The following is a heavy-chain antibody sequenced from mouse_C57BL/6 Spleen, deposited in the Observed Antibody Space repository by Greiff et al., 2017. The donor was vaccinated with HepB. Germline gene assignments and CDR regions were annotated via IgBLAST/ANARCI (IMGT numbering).Heavy chain of an antibody. J-gene: IGHJ4*01. V-gene: IGHV5-4*01. CDR3: ARERAKDY. CDR2: ISDGGSYT. CDR1: GFTFSSYA. Sequence: EVMLVESGGGLVKPGGSLKLSCAASGFTFSSYAMSWVRQTPEKRLEWVATISDGGSYTYYPDNVTGRFTISRDNAKNNLYLQMSHLKSEDTAMYYCARERAKDYWGQGTSVTVSS.